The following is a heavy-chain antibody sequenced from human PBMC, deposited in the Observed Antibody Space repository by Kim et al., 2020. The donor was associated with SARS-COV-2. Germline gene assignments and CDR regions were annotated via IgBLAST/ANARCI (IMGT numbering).Heavy chain of an antibody. V-gene: IGHV3-53*04. D-gene: IGHD6-13*01. Sequence: VKGRFTISRHNSKNTLYLQMNSLRAEDTAVYYCATIGGIAAAGTVVNFDYWGQGTLVTVSS. CDR3: ATIGGIAAAGTVVNFDY. J-gene: IGHJ4*02.